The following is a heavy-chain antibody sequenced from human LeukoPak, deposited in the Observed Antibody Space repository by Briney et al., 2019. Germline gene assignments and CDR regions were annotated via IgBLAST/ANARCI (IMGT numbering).Heavy chain of an antibody. D-gene: IGHD4-11*01. V-gene: IGHV4-34*01. CDR3: AGGWLGTTVNYYYYGMDV. Sequence: SETLSLTCAVYGGSFSGYYWSWIRQPPGKGLEWIGEVNHSGSTNYNPSLKSRVTISVDTSKNQFSLKLSSVTAADTAVYYCAGGWLGTTVNYYYYGMDVWGQGTTVTVSS. CDR1: GGSFSGYY. J-gene: IGHJ6*02. CDR2: VNHSGST.